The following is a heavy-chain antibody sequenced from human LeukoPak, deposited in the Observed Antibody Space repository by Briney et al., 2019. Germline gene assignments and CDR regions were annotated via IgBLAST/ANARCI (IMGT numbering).Heavy chain of an antibody. Sequence: SETLSLTCTVSGGSISSSSYYWGWIRQPPGKGLEWIGNIYYSGSTYYNPSLKSRVTISVDTSKNQFSLKLSSVTAADTAVYYCARAAAAAGLDPWGQGTLVTVSS. D-gene: IGHD6-13*01. CDR2: IYYSGST. CDR1: GGSISSSSYY. V-gene: IGHV4-39*07. CDR3: ARAAAAAGLDP. J-gene: IGHJ5*02.